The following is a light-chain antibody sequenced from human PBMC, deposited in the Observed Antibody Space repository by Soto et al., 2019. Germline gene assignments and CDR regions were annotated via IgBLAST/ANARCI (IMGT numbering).Light chain of an antibody. J-gene: IGKJ3*01. CDR3: QQSYTSLWRT. V-gene: IGKV1-39*01. Sequence: DIQMTQSPSSLSASVGERVTITCRASQSINTYLNWYQQKPGKAPKVLIYATSTLQSGVPSRFSCSGSGTDFTLTISSLQPEDSATYYCQQSYTSLWRTFGPGTKVEIK. CDR1: QSINTY. CDR2: ATS.